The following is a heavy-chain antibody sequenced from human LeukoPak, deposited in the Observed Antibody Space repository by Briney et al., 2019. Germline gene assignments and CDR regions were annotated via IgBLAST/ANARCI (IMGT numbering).Heavy chain of an antibody. CDR2: ISSGSDYT. J-gene: IGHJ4*02. V-gene: IGHV3-11*03. Sequence: GGSLRLSCAASGFTVSSNYMTWIRQAPGKGLDWVSYISSGSDYTNYADSVKGRFTISRDNAKNSLYLQVHSLRAEDTAVYYCARGSGGFDYWGQGTLVTVSS. CDR1: GFTVSSNY. CDR3: ARGSGGFDY. D-gene: IGHD1-26*01.